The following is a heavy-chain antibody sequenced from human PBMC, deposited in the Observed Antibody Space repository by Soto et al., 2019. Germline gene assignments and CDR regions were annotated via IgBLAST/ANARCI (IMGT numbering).Heavy chain of an antibody. CDR1: GGTFSSYA. Sequence: QVQLVQSGAEVKKPGSSVKVSCKASGGTFSSYAIGWVRQAPGQGLEWMGGIIPILGTANYAQKFQGRVTITADESTSTAYMELSSLRSEDTAVYYCARDTASLGGMDVWGQGTTVTVSS. V-gene: IGHV1-69*01. CDR3: ARDTASLGGMDV. D-gene: IGHD3-16*01. CDR2: IIPILGTA. J-gene: IGHJ6*02.